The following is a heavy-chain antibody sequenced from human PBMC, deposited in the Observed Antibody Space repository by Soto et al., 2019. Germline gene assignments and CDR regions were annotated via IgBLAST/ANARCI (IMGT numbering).Heavy chain of an antibody. V-gene: IGHV1-69*12. D-gene: IGHD6-19*01. Sequence: QVQLVQSGAEVKKPGSSVKVSCKASGGTFSSYAINWVRQAPGQGLEWMGGIIPIFGTADYAQKFQGRVTITADESTSTGYMEVSSLRSEDTAVYYCARAVAGGVYYYYGMDVWGQGTTVTVSS. CDR1: GGTFSSYA. CDR2: IIPIFGTA. J-gene: IGHJ6*02. CDR3: ARAVAGGVYYYYGMDV.